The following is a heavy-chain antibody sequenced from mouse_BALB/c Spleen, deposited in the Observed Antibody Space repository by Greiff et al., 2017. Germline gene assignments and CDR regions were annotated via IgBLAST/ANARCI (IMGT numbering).Heavy chain of an antibody. CDR3: ARSGYGNYGFAY. CDR2: ISYSGST. Sequence: EVQLVESGPSLVKPSQTLSLTCSVTGDSITSGYWNWIRKFPGNKLEYMGYISYSGSTYYNPSLKSRISITRDTSKNQYYLQLNSVTTEDTATYYCARSGYGNYGFAYWGQGTLVTVSA. J-gene: IGHJ3*01. CDR1: GDSITSGY. D-gene: IGHD2-1*01. V-gene: IGHV3-8*02.